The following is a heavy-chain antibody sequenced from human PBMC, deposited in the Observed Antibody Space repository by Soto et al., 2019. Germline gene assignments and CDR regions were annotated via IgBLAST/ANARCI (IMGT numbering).Heavy chain of an antibody. D-gene: IGHD6-19*01. V-gene: IGHV1-18*01. J-gene: IGHJ6*02. CDR3: ARGFSSGWYDYYYGMDV. Sequence: ASVKVSCKASGYTFTSYGISWVRQAPGQGLERMGWISAYNGNTNYAQKLQGRVTMTTDTSASTAYMELRSLRSDDTAVYYCARGFSSGWYDYYYGMDVWGQGTTVTVSS. CDR1: GYTFTSYG. CDR2: ISAYNGNT.